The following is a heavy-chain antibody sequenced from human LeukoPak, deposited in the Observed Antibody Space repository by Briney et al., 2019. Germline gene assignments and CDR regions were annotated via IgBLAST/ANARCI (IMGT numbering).Heavy chain of an antibody. D-gene: IGHD2/OR15-2a*01. Sequence: GGSLRLSCAASGFTFSSYSMNWVRQAPGKGLEWVSSISSSSSYIYYADSVKGRFTISRDNAKNSLYLQMNSLRAEDTAVYYCARVRSSQTFDAFDIWGQGTMVTVSS. CDR1: GFTFSSYS. CDR3: ARVRSSQTFDAFDI. J-gene: IGHJ3*02. CDR2: ISSSSSYI. V-gene: IGHV3-21*01.